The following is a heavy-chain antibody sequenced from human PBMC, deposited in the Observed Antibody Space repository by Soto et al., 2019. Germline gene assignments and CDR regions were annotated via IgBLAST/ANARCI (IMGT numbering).Heavy chain of an antibody. Sequence: QMQLLQSGPEVKKPGTSVKVSCKASGFTFNKSAMQWVRQARGQRPEWIGWIVLGSGNTNYAQRFQERVTIIRDMSTSTAYMELSSLRSEDTAVYYCAARISGGSYSYWGQGTLVTVSS. V-gene: IGHV1-58*02. CDR1: GFTFNKSA. J-gene: IGHJ4*02. D-gene: IGHD1-26*01. CDR3: AARISGGSYSY. CDR2: IVLGSGNT.